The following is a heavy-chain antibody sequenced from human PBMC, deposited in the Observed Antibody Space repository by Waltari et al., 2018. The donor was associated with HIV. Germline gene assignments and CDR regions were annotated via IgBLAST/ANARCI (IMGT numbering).Heavy chain of an antibody. V-gene: IGHV3-33*01. D-gene: IGHD4-4*01. CDR1: GFTFNNYG. CDR3: ARDQEFMTTVTPLAY. CDR2: IWDDGSKT. J-gene: IGHJ4*02. Sequence: QVQLVESGGGVVQPGGSLRLSCAASGFTFNNYGIHWVRQAPGKGVEWVAVIWDDGSKTYYEGSVKGRFTISRDTSKNTVYLQMSSLRAEDTALYYCARDQEFMTTVTPLAYWGQGTPVTVSS.